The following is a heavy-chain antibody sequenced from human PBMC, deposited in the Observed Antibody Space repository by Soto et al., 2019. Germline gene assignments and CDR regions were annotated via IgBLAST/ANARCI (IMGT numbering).Heavy chain of an antibody. V-gene: IGHV4-59*01. J-gene: IGHJ4*02. Sequence: SETLSLTCTVSGGSISSYYWSWIRQPPGKGLEWIGYIYYSGSTNYNPSLKSRVTISVDTSKNQFSLKLSSVTAADTAVYYCARGGGPHYYDSSGYYRPFDYWGQGTLVTVSS. CDR3: ARGGGPHYYDSSGYYRPFDY. CDR1: GGSISSYY. D-gene: IGHD3-22*01. CDR2: IYYSGST.